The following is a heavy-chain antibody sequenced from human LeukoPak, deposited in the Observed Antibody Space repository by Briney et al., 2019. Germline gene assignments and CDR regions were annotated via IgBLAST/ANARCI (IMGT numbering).Heavy chain of an antibody. V-gene: IGHV4-59*12. CDR2: IYYSGST. J-gene: IGHJ6*02. CDR1: GGSISSYY. CDR3: ARGRQFPPYYYYGMDV. Sequence: SETLSLTCTVSGGSISSYYWSWIRQPPGKGLEWIGYIYYSGSTNYNPSLKSRVTISVDTSKNQFSLKLSSVTAADTAVYYCARGRQFPPYYYYGMDVWGQGTTVTVSS. D-gene: IGHD5-24*01.